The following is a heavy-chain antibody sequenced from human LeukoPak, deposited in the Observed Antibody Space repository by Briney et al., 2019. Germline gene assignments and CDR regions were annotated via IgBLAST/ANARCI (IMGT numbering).Heavy chain of an antibody. D-gene: IGHD3-9*01. V-gene: IGHV1-18*01. J-gene: IGHJ3*02. Sequence: VASVTVSCMASGYTFTIYGISWVRQAPGQGLDWMGWISAYNGNTNYAQKLQGRVTMTTDTSTRTAYIELRSLRSDDTAVYYCARSHDILTGYYIHDAFDIWGQGTMVTVSS. CDR2: ISAYNGNT. CDR1: GYTFTIYG. CDR3: ARSHDILTGYYIHDAFDI.